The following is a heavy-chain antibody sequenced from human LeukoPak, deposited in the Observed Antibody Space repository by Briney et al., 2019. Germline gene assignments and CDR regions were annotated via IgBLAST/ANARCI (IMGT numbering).Heavy chain of an antibody. Sequence: GASVKVSCKASGYTFTGYYMHWVRQAPGQGLEWMGRINPNSGGTNYAQKFQGRVTMTRDTSISTAYMELSRLISDDTATYYCARDYDTSGALAYWGQGTLVTVSS. CDR1: GYTFTGYY. J-gene: IGHJ4*02. CDR3: ARDYDTSGALAY. CDR2: INPNSGGT. D-gene: IGHD3-22*01. V-gene: IGHV1-2*06.